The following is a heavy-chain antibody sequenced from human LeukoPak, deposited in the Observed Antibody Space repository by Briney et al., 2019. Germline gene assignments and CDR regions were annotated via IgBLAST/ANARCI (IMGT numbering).Heavy chain of an antibody. CDR3: ARGGPYCSGGSCPHDY. CDR1: GFTFDDYA. D-gene: IGHD2-15*01. V-gene: IGHV3-21*01. Sequence: GGSLRLSCAASGFTFDDYAMNWVRQAPGKGLEWVSSISSSSSYIYYADSVKGRFTASRDNPKNSLYLQMNSLRAEDTAVYYCARGGPYCSGGSCPHDYWGQGTLVTVSS. J-gene: IGHJ4*02. CDR2: ISSSSSYI.